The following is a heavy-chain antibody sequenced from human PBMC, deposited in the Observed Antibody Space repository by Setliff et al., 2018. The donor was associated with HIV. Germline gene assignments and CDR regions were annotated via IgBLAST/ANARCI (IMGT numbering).Heavy chain of an antibody. CDR1: GDSISTDY. CDR3: ARHPPSDY. Sequence: SETLSLTCTVSGDSISTDYWTWIRQPPGKGLEWIGYIYNSASTSYNPSLKSRVTISVDTSKNQFSLKLSSVTAANTAVYYCARHPPSDYWGQGTLVTVSS. CDR2: IYNSAST. J-gene: IGHJ4*02. V-gene: IGHV4-59*08.